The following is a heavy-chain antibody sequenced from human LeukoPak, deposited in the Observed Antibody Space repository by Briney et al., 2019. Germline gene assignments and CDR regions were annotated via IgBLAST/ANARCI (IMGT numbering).Heavy chain of an antibody. Sequence: GGSLRLSCAASGFAFHDYGMTWVRQPPGKGLEWVSGLNWNGGITVYGDSVKGRFTISRDNAKNSLYLQMNSLRAEDTALYYCASARYFGSGNYWSFDYWGQGTLVTVSS. CDR3: ASARYFGSGNYWSFDY. CDR1: GFAFHDYG. D-gene: IGHD3-10*01. J-gene: IGHJ4*02. V-gene: IGHV3-20*04. CDR2: LNWNGGIT.